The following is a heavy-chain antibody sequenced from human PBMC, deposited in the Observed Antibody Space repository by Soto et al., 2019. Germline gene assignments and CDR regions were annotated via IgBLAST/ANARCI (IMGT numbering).Heavy chain of an antibody. Sequence: SETLSLTCTVSGGSISSYYWSWIRQPPGKGLEWIGYIYYSGSTNYNPSLKSRVTISVDTSKNQFSLKLSSVTAADTAVYYCARVTVAGRMDVWGQGTTVTVSS. D-gene: IGHD6-19*01. V-gene: IGHV4-59*01. CDR2: IYYSGST. CDR1: GGSISSYY. J-gene: IGHJ6*02. CDR3: ARVTVAGRMDV.